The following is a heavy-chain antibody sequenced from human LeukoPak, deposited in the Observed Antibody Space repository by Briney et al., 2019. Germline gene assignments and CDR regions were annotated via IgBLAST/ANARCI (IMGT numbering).Heavy chain of an antibody. D-gene: IGHD3-9*01. V-gene: IGHV3-33*01. CDR3: TTAFPGLLRYFDWLLTNPDY. CDR2: IWYDGSNK. Sequence: GGSLRLSCAASGFTFSSYGMHWVRQAPGKGLEWVAVIWYDGSNKYYADSVKGRFTISRDNSKNTLYLQMNSLKTEDTAVYYCTTAFPGLLRYFDWLLTNPDYWGQGTLVTVSS. J-gene: IGHJ4*02. CDR1: GFTFSSYG.